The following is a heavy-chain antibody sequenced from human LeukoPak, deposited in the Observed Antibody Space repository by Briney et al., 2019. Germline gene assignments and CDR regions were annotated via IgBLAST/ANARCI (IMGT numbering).Heavy chain of an antibody. J-gene: IGHJ6*03. Sequence: GGSLRLSCAASGFTFSDYYMTWIRQTPGKGLEWVSYISSSGNTINYADSVEGRFTISRDNAKNSLYLQMNSLRAEDTDVYFCARAGDYDFYYYMDVWGKGTTVTVSS. D-gene: IGHD4-17*01. CDR3: ARAGDYDFYYYMDV. V-gene: IGHV3-11*01. CDR2: ISSSGNTI. CDR1: GFTFSDYY.